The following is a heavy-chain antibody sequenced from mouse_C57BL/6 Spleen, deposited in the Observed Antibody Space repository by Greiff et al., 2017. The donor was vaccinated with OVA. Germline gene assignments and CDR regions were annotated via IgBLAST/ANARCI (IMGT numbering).Heavy chain of an antibody. CDR2: IDPETGGT. V-gene: IGHV1-15*01. D-gene: IGHD1-1*01. CDR3: TRGDYYGSSPYYFDY. CDR1: GYTFTDYE. J-gene: IGHJ2*01. Sequence: VKLVESGAELVRPGASVTLSCKASGYTFTDYEMHWVKQTPVHGLEWIGAIDPETGGTAYNQKFKGKAILTADKSSSTAYMELRSLTSEDSAVYYCTRGDYYGSSPYYFDYWGQGTTLTVSS.